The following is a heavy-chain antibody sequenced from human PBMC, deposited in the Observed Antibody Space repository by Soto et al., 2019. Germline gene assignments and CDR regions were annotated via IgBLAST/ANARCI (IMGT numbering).Heavy chain of an antibody. CDR2: ISPDGSDV. J-gene: IGHJ4*02. CDR1: GFPFTNYW. Sequence: PGGSLRLSCAASGFPFTNYWMNWVRQTPGKGLMWVSRISPDGSDVGYADSVEGRFTVSRDNAKNTLYLQMHSLRAEDTAVYYCARVTRPYWGQGTLVTVSS. CDR3: ARVTRPY. V-gene: IGHV3-74*01.